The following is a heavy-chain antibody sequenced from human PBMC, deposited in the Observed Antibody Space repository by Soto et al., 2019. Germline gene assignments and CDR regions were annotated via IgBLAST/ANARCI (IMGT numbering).Heavy chain of an antibody. CDR3: ATLFRRIDYYYGMDV. J-gene: IGHJ6*02. CDR2: IWYDGSKK. V-gene: IGHV3-33*01. Sequence: GGSLRLSCAASGFTFSSYGMHWVRQAPGKGLEWVAVIWYDGSKKYYADSVKGRFTISRDNSKNTLYLQMNSLRAEDTAVYYCATLFRRIDYYYGMDVWGQGTTVTVSS. CDR1: GFTFSSYG. D-gene: IGHD2-15*01.